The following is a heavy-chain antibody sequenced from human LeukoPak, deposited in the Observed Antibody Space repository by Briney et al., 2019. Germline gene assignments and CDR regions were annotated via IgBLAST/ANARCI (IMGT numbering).Heavy chain of an antibody. J-gene: IGHJ5*02. V-gene: IGHV4-31*03. Sequence: TLSLTCTVSGGSISSGGYYWSWIRQHPGKGLEWIGYIYYSGSTYYNPSLKSRVTISVDTSKNQFSLKLSSVTAADTAVYYCARGGGRFGELWRWFDPWGQGTLVSVSS. CDR2: IYYSGST. CDR3: ARGGGRFGELWRWFDP. D-gene: IGHD3-10*01. CDR1: GGSISSGGYY.